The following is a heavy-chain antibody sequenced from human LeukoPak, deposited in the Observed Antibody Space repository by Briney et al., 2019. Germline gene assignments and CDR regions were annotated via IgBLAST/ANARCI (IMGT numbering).Heavy chain of an antibody. V-gene: IGHV4-34*01. CDR3: ARGWFGYYNWFDP. D-gene: IGHD3-10*01. J-gene: IGHJ5*02. CDR1: GGSFSGYY. CDR2: INDSGST. Sequence: PSETLSLTCAVYGGSFSGYYWSWIRQPPGKGLEWIGEINDSGSTNYNPSLKSRVTISVDTSKNQFSLKLSSVTAADTAVYYCARGWFGYYNWFDPWGQGTLVTVSS.